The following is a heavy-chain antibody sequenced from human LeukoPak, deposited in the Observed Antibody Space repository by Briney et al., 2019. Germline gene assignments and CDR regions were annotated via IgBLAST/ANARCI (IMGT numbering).Heavy chain of an antibody. Sequence: PSETLSLTCTASGGSISSSSYYWGWIRQPPGKGLEWIGSIYYSGSTYYNPSLKGRVTISVDTSKNQFSLKLSSVTAADTAVYYCARHVRMTTVTADAFDIWGQGTMVTVSS. CDR2: IYYSGST. CDR1: GGSISSSSYY. J-gene: IGHJ3*02. V-gene: IGHV4-39*01. D-gene: IGHD4-17*01. CDR3: ARHVRMTTVTADAFDI.